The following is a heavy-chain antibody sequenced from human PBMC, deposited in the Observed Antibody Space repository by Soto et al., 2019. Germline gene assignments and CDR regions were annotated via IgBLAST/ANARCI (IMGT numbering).Heavy chain of an antibody. D-gene: IGHD3-3*01. CDR2: IYYSGST. J-gene: IGHJ6*03. CDR1: GGSISSSSYY. CDR3: AFGVVIIDYYMDV. Sequence: SETLSLTCTVSGGSISSSSYYWGWIRQPPGKGLEWIGSIYYSGSTYYNPSLKSRVTISVDTSKNQFSLKLSSVTAADTAVYYCAFGVVIIDYYMDVWGKGTTVTVSS. V-gene: IGHV4-39*01.